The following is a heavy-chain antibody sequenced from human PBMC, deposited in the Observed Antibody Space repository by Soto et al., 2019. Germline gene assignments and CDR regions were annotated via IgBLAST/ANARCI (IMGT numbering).Heavy chain of an antibody. V-gene: IGHV3-21*01. CDR1: GFTFSTYS. CDR2: ISSGTPYI. Sequence: PGGSLRLSCAASGFTFSTYSMNWVRQAPGKGLEWVSSISSGTPYIYYADSVKGRFTISRDDAKNSLYLQMFSLRAEDTAVYYCARAVQPWGAFTPWGQGTLVIVTS. CDR3: ARAVQPWGAFTP. D-gene: IGHD3-16*01. J-gene: IGHJ5*02.